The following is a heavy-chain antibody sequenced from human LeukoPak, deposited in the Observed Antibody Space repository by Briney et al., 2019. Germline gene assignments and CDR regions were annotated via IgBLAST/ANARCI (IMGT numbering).Heavy chain of an antibody. J-gene: IGHJ4*02. V-gene: IGHV1-46*01. D-gene: IGHD5-18*01. CDR1: GYTFTSYY. Sequence: ASVKVSCTASGYTFTSYYMHWVRQAPGQGLEWMGIINPSGGSTSYAQKFQGRVTMTRDTSTSTVYMELSSLRSEDTAVYYCARDEGSGTARYYFDYWGQGTLVTVSS. CDR2: INPSGGST. CDR3: ARDEGSGTARYYFDY.